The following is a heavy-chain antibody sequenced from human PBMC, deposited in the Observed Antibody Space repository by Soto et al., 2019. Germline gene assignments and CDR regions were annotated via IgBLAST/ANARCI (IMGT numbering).Heavy chain of an antibody. CDR1: GGSISSSNW. CDR2: IYHSGST. J-gene: IGHJ4*02. Sequence: PSETLSLTCAVSGGSISSSNWWSWVRQPPGKGLEWIGEIYHSGSTNYNPSLKSRVTISVDKSKNQFSLKLSSVTAADTAVYYCARDFGRALCGSDCPPDYWGQGTQVTVSS. V-gene: IGHV4-4*02. CDR3: ARDFGRALCGSDCPPDY. D-gene: IGHD2-21*02.